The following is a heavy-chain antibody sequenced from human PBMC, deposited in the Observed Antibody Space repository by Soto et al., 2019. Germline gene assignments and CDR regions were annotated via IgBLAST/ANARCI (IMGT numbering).Heavy chain of an antibody. V-gene: IGHV6-1*01. J-gene: IGHJ4*02. CDR2: TYYRSKWYN. Sequence: SQTLSLTCAISGDSVSSNSAAWNWIRQSPSRGLEWLGRTYYRSKWYNDYAVSVKSRITINPDTSKNQFSLQLNSVTPEDTAVYYCARGYRYGYVGAYYFDYWGQGTLVTVSS. D-gene: IGHD5-18*01. CDR3: ARGYRYGYVGAYYFDY. CDR1: GDSVSSNSAA.